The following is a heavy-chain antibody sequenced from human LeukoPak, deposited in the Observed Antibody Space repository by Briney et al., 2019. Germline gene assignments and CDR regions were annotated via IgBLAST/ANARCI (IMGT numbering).Heavy chain of an antibody. CDR1: GYSISSGYY. D-gene: IGHD2-8*02. CDR2: IYHSGST. Sequence: SETLSLTCTVSGYSISSGYYWGWIRQPPEKGLEWIGSIYHSGSTYYNLSLKSRVTISVDTSKNQFSLKLSSVTAADTAVYYCGSVLEGYVAGIIDDWGQGTLVTVSS. V-gene: IGHV4-38-2*02. J-gene: IGHJ4*02. CDR3: GSVLEGYVAGIIDD.